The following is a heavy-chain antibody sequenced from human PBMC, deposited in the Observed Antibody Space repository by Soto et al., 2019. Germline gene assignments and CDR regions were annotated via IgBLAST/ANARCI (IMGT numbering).Heavy chain of an antibody. D-gene: IGHD2-8*01. J-gene: IGHJ6*02. CDR3: ARGILGGVRIDYGMDV. CDR2: ITSAGSYI. CDR1: GFTFSNYN. Sequence: EVQLVESGGGLVKPGGSLRLSCAASGFTFSNYNMNWVRQPPGKWLELVSSITSAGSYIYYAESLKGRVTISRDNAKNSLFLQMNSLRAEDTALYFCARGILGGVRIDYGMDVWGQGTTVTVSS. V-gene: IGHV3-21*01.